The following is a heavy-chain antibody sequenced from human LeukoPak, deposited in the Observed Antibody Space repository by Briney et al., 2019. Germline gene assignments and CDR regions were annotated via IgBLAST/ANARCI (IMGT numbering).Heavy chain of an antibody. CDR3: ARDTTKYQLLRCFGY. D-gene: IGHD2-2*01. J-gene: IGHJ4*02. CDR2: ISYDGSNK. Sequence: GGSLRLSCAASGFTFSSYAMHWVRQAPGKGLEWVAVISYDGSNKYYADSVKGRFTISRDNSKNTLYLQMNSLRAEDTAVYYCARDTTKYQLLRCFGYWGQGTLVTVSS. V-gene: IGHV3-30-3*01. CDR1: GFTFSSYA.